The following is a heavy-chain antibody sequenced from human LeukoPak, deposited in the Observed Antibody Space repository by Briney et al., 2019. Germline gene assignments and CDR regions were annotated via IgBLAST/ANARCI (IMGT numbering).Heavy chain of an antibody. CDR2: IRYDGSNK. Sequence: PGGSLRLSCAASGFTFSSYGMHWVRQAPGKGLEWVAFIRYDGSNKYYAASVKGRFTISRENSKNTLYLQMNSLRAEGTAVYYCAKDGEFYVWGSYRYVDYRGQGTLVIVSS. CDR3: AKDGEFYVWGSYRYVDY. CDR1: GFTFSSYG. D-gene: IGHD3-16*02. V-gene: IGHV3-30*02. J-gene: IGHJ4*02.